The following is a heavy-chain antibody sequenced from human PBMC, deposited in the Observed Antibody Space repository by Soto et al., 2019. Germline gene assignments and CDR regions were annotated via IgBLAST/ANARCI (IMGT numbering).Heavy chain of an antibody. D-gene: IGHD5-12*01. J-gene: IGHJ4*02. CDR1: GFIFSSWN. V-gene: IGHV3-48*01. CDR2: ISSSSSSI. Sequence: GGSLRLSCAASGFIFSSWNMNWVRQAPGRGLEWVSYISSSSSSIYYADSVKGRLTISRDNAKNSLYLQMNSLRAEDTAVYYSAGPTSVIYFDSWGQGTLVTVSS. CDR3: AGPTSVIYFDS.